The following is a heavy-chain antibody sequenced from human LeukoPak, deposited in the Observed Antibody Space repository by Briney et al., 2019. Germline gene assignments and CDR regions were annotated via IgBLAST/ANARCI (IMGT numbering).Heavy chain of an antibody. CDR3: ARLGHSSGWYPHVDY. CDR2: IYYSGST. Sequence: SQTLSLTCTVSGGSISSGGYYWSWLRQHPGTGLEWIGYIYYSGSTNYNPSLKSRVTISVDTSKNQFSLKLSSVTAADTAVYYCARLGHSSGWYPHVDYWGQGTLVTVSS. CDR1: GGSISSGGYY. D-gene: IGHD6-19*01. V-gene: IGHV4-61*08. J-gene: IGHJ4*02.